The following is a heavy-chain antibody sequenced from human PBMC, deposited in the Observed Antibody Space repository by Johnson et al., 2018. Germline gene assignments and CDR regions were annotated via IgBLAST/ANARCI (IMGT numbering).Heavy chain of an antibody. D-gene: IGHD1-26*01. V-gene: IGHV3-43*02. CDR1: GFTFSSYD. Sequence: VQLVQSGGGLVKPGGSLRLSCAASGFTFSSYDMHWVRQATGKGLEWVSLISWDGGSTYYADSVKGRFTISRDNSKNSLYLQMNSLRAEDTAVYYCAKDGWELLAFAIWGQGTMVTVSS. J-gene: IGHJ3*02. CDR3: AKDGWELLAFAI. CDR2: ISWDGGST.